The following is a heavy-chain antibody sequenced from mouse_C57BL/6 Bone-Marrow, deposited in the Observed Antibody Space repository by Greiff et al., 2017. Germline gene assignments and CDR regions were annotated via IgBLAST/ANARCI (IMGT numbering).Heavy chain of an antibody. CDR2: IDPSDSYT. D-gene: IGHD2-1*01. Sequence: VQLQQPGAELVMPGASVKLSCKASGYTFTSYWMHWVKQRPGQGLEWIGEIDPSDSYTNYNQKFKGKSTLTVDKSSSTAYMQLSSLTSEDSAVYYCARCHYGNYGGMVVSAMDYWGQGTSVTVSS. CDR3: ARCHYGNYGGMVVSAMDY. CDR1: GYTFTSYW. J-gene: IGHJ4*01. V-gene: IGHV1-69*01.